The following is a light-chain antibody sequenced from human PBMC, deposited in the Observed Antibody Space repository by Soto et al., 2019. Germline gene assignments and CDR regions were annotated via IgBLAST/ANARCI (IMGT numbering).Light chain of an antibody. J-gene: IGKJ5*01. CDR3: QQYGSSPYP. V-gene: IGKV3-20*01. CDR2: GAS. CDR1: QSVSSSY. Sequence: EIVLTQSAGTLSLSPGERATLSCRASQSVSSSYLAWYQQKPGQAPRLLIYGASSRATGIPDRFSGSGSGTDFTLTISRLEPEDFAVYYCQQYGSSPYPFGQGTRLEIK.